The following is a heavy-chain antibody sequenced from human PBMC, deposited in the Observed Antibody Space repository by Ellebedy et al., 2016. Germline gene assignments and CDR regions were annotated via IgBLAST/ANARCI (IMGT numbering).Heavy chain of an antibody. Sequence: GGSLRLSXAATGFAFSDYYMTWIRQAPGKGLEWISYISNSSGHTAYADSVKGRFTVSRDNAKNLMYLQLNSLRVEDTAVYYCARGRSPPVYWGQGALVTVSS. J-gene: IGHJ4*02. CDR3: ARGRSPPVY. CDR1: GFAFSDYY. V-gene: IGHV3-11*05. D-gene: IGHD3-16*01. CDR2: ISNSSGHT.